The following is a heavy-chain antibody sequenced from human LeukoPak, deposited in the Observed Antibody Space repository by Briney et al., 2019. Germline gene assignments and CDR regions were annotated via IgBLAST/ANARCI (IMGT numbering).Heavy chain of an antibody. CDR2: ISTTSSHI. J-gene: IGHJ3*02. V-gene: IGHV3-21*01. Sequence: GGSLRLSCAASGFTFSIYSMDWVRQAPGKGLEWVSSISTTSSHIYYADSVKGRFTISRDNAKNSMYLQMSSLRDEDTGVYYCARGSTIVQRRDAFDIWGQGTMVTVSS. D-gene: IGHD5-24*01. CDR1: GFTFSIYS. CDR3: ARGSTIVQRRDAFDI.